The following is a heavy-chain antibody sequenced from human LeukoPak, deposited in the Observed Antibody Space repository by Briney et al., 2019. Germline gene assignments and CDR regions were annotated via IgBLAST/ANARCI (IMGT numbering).Heavy chain of an antibody. CDR2: ISHEGSQT. Sequence: GKSLRLSRAASGFSFGSYGIHWVRQAPGKGREWVAVISHEGSQTYYADSVRGRFTISRDNSKNMVYLQMNSLRAEDTAVYYCARTREQWQVLDYWGQGTLVTVSS. V-gene: IGHV3-30*03. D-gene: IGHD6-19*01. CDR1: GFSFGSYG. J-gene: IGHJ4*02. CDR3: ARTREQWQVLDY.